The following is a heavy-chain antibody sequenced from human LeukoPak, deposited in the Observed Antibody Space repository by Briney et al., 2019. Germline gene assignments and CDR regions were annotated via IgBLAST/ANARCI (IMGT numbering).Heavy chain of an antibody. J-gene: IGHJ4*02. V-gene: IGHV4-31*03. CDR1: GGSISSGGYY. D-gene: IGHD3-10*01. CDR3: ARESLDGFGEWVLH. CDR2: IYYSGST. Sequence: PSETLSLTCTVSGGSISSGGYYWSWIRQHPGKGLEWIGYIYYSGSTYYNPSLKSRVTMSVDTSKNQFSLKLSSVTAADTAVYYCARESLDGFGEWVLHWGQGTLVTVSS.